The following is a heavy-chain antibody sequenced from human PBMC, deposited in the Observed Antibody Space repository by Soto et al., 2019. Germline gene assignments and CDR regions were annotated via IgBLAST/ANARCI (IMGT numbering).Heavy chain of an antibody. CDR2: INYDGSNK. CDR3: ARVGPNRGQNYGMDV. D-gene: IGHD7-27*01. CDR1: GFSFGSYG. Sequence: GGSLRLSCAASGFSFGSYGMHWVRQAPGKWLEWVAIINYDGSNKYYADSVKGRFTISRDDSKNTLNLQMNSLRAEDTAVYYCARVGPNRGQNYGMDVWGQGTTVTVSS. J-gene: IGHJ6*02. V-gene: IGHV3-33*01.